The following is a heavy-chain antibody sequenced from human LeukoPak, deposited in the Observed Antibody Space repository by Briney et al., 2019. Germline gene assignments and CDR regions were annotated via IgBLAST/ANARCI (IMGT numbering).Heavy chain of an antibody. J-gene: IGHJ4*02. Sequence: PSQTLSLTCTVSGGSISSSSYYWGWIRQPPGKGLEWIGSIYYSGSTYYNPSLKSRVTISVDTSKNQFSLKLSSVTAADTAVYYCARHEREAAAGPTKLDYWGQGTLVTVSS. CDR2: IYYSGST. CDR3: ARHEREAAAGPTKLDY. CDR1: GGSISSSSYY. V-gene: IGHV4-39*01. D-gene: IGHD6-13*01.